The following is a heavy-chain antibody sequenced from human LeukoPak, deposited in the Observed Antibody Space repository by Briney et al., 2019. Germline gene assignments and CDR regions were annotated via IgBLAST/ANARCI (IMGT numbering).Heavy chain of an antibody. D-gene: IGHD3-10*01. Sequence: ASVKVSCKASGYTFTGYYMHKVRQAPGQGLEWMGWINPNSGGTNYAQKFQGRVTMTRDTSISTAYMELSRLRSDDTAVYYCARDPMVRGVPTWFDPWGRGTLVTVSS. V-gene: IGHV1-2*02. CDR3: ARDPMVRGVPTWFDP. CDR2: INPNSGGT. J-gene: IGHJ5*02. CDR1: GYTFTGYY.